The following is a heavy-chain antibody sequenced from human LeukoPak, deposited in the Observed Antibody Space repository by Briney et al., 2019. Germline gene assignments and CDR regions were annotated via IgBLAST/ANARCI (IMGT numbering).Heavy chain of an antibody. J-gene: IGHJ5*02. Sequence: PSETLSLTCTVSGGSISSSSYYWGWIRQPPGKGLEWIGSIYYSGSTYYNPSLKSRVTISVDTSKNQFSLKLSSVTAADTAVYYCARQGIRRITMPNWFDPWGQGTLVTVSP. CDR3: ARQGIRRITMPNWFDP. CDR1: GGSISSSSYY. V-gene: IGHV4-39*01. D-gene: IGHD3-10*01. CDR2: IYYSGST.